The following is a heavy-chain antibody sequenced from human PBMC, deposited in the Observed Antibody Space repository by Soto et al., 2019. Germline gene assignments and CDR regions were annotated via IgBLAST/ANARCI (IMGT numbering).Heavy chain of an antibody. J-gene: IGHJ4*02. Sequence: SETLSLTCSVSGGSISSYDWSWIRQPAGKGLEWIGRIYTSGSTNYNPSLKSRVTMSVDTSKNQFSLKVNSVTAADTAVYYCARRDRGSSSSGFDYWGQGTMVTVYS. D-gene: IGHD6-6*01. V-gene: IGHV4-4*07. CDR3: ARRDRGSSSSGFDY. CDR2: IYTSGST. CDR1: GGSISSYD.